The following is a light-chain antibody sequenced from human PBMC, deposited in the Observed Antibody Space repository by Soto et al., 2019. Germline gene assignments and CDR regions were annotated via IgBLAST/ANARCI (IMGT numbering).Light chain of an antibody. V-gene: IGKV1-5*01. CDR3: QQLSRYPLT. J-gene: IGKJ4*01. CDR2: SAS. Sequence: MPQSPSPLSASVGDRVTITCRASQSISSWLAWYQQKPGKAPDLLIYSASTLQSGVPSRFSGSGSETEFSLTIRALQPEDFATYYCQQLSRYPLTFGGGTKVDIK. CDR1: QSISSW.